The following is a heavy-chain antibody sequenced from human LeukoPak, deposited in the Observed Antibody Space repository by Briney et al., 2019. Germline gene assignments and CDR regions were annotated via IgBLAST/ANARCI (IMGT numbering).Heavy chain of an antibody. CDR2: INHSGST. J-gene: IGHJ4*02. CDR1: GGSMTTRNYY. CDR3: ARGRNYDYVWGSYRYGPAFDY. D-gene: IGHD3-16*02. V-gene: IGHV4-39*07. Sequence: SETLSLTCAVSGGSMTTRNYYWGWIRQPPGKGLEWIGEINHSGSTNYNPSLKSRVTISVDTSKNQFSLKLSSVTAADTAVYYCARGRNYDYVWGSYRYGPAFDYWGQGTLVTVSS.